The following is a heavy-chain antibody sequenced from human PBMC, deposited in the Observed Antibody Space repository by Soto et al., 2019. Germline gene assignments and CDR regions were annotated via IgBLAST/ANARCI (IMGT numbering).Heavy chain of an antibody. CDR3: ARRGSGSYYDY. J-gene: IGHJ4*02. V-gene: IGHV3-23*01. Sequence: EVQLLESGGGLVQPGGSLRLSCAASGFTFSSYAMRWVRQAPGKGLEWVSAISGSGDSTYYADSVKGRFTTSRDNSKNPLYLQMNRLRAEDTAVYYCARRGSGSYYDYCGQGTLVTVYS. CDR1: GFTFSSYA. D-gene: IGHD1-26*01. CDR2: ISGSGDST.